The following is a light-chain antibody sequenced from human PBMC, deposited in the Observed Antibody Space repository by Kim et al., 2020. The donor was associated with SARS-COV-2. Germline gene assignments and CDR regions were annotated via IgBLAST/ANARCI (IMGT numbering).Light chain of an antibody. CDR1: SSNIGNNY. CDR2: DNN. V-gene: IGLV1-51*01. Sequence: RVTISCSGSSSNIGNNYLSWYQQLPGTAPKLLIYDNNKRPSGIPDRFSGSKSGTSATLGITGLQTGDEADYYCGTWDSSLSAVVFGGGTQLTVL. CDR3: GTWDSSLSAVV. J-gene: IGLJ2*01.